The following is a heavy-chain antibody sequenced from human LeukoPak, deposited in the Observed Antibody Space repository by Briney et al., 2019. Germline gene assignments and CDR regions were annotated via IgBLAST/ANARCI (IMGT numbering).Heavy chain of an antibody. J-gene: IGHJ4*02. CDR2: IKQDGSEK. CDR1: GFTFSIYR. CDR3: ASDSRCTGITRPSPGADY. Sequence: GGSLRLSCAASGFTFSIYRMNWVRQAPGKGLEWVAKIKQDGSEKDYVDSVKGRFAISRDNTRNSLYLQMSSLRDEDTAVYYCASDSRCTGITRPSPGADYWGQGTLVTVSS. V-gene: IGHV3-7*01. D-gene: IGHD2-8*02.